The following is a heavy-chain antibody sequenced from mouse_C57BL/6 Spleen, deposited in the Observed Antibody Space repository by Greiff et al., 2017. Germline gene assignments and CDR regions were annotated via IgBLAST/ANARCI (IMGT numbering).Heavy chain of an antibody. D-gene: IGHD1-1*01. Sequence: QVQLKESGAELVRPGTSVKVSCKASGYAFTNYLIEWVKQRPGQGLEWIGVINPGSGGTNYNEKFKGKATLTADKSSSTAYMQLSSLISEDSAVYFCARSITTVVADFDYWGQGTTLTVSS. J-gene: IGHJ2*01. CDR2: INPGSGGT. CDR3: ARSITTVVADFDY. CDR1: GYAFTNYL. V-gene: IGHV1-54*01.